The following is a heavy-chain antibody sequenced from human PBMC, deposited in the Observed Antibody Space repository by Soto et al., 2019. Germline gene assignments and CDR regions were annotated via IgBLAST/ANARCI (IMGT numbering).Heavy chain of an antibody. D-gene: IGHD2-2*01. CDR2: IYYSGNT. J-gene: IGHJ4*02. Sequence: QAQLQESGPGLVKPSQTLSLTCTVSGGSISSGGSYWVWIRQPPGKGLEWIGYIYYSGNTYFNPSLKSRVPLSVDTSTNQFALNLSSVPAADTAVYYCVRYCSTTKCPVDYWGQGTLVTVSS. V-gene: IGHV4-30-4*08. CDR3: VRYCSTTKCPVDY. CDR1: GGSISSGGSY.